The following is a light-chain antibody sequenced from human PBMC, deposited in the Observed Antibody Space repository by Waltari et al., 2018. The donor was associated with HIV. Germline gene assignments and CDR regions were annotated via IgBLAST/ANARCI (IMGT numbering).Light chain of an antibody. CDR1: VLAQSY. V-gene: IGLV3-27*01. Sequence: SYELTQPSSVSVSPGQTTRSTCSGDVLAQSYARWFQQKPGQAPVVMIYKDNERPSGIPERFSGSSSGTTVTLTISGAQIEDEADYYCYSAADNMGVFGGGTKLTVL. CDR2: KDN. J-gene: IGLJ3*02. CDR3: YSAADNMGV.